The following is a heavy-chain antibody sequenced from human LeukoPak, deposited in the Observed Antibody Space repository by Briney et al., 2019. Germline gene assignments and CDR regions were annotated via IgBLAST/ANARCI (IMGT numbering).Heavy chain of an antibody. CDR1: GFTFSDHG. D-gene: IGHD3-10*01. CDR3: ARDPYGSGDGYFDY. Sequence: GRSLRLSCAASGFTFSDHGMHWVRQAPGKGLEWVAIIWYNGSKKYYAESVKGRFTISRDNSKNTLYLQMSSLRAVDTAVYYCARDPYGSGDGYFDYWGQGTLVTVSS. V-gene: IGHV3-33*01. CDR2: IWYNGSKK. J-gene: IGHJ4*02.